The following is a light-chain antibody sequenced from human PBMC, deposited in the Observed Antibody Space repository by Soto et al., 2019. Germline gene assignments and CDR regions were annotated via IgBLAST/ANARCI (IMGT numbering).Light chain of an antibody. V-gene: IGKV3-15*01. J-gene: IGKJ3*01. CDR1: QSVNSN. Sequence: EIVMTQSPVTLSVSSGERATLSCRASQSVNSNLAWYQQKPGQAPRLLIYAASTGATGIPARFSGSGSGSDFTLTISSLQSEDFAVYYCQQYNSWPLTFGPGTKVDIK. CDR2: AAS. CDR3: QQYNSWPLT.